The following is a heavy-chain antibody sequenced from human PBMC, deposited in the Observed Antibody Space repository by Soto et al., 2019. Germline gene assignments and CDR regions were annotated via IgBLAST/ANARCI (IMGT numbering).Heavy chain of an antibody. CDR3: TTEFDYYDSSGYYYATDY. Sequence: PGGSLRLSCAASGFTFSNAWMSWVRQAPGKGLKWVGRIKSKTDGGTTDYAAPVKGRFTISRDDSKDTLYLQMNSLKTEDTAVYYCTTEFDYYDSSGYYYATDYWGQGALVTVSS. J-gene: IGHJ4*02. CDR2: IKSKTDGGTT. CDR1: GFTFSNAW. D-gene: IGHD3-22*01. V-gene: IGHV3-15*01.